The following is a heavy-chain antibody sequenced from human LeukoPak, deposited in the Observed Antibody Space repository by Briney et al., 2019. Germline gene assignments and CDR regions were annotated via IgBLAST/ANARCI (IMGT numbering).Heavy chain of an antibody. CDR1: GYTFTSYG. J-gene: IGHJ3*02. Sequence: ASVKVSCKASGYTFTSYGISWVRQAPGQGLEWMGWISAYNGNTNYAQKLQGRVTMTTDTSTSTAYMELRSLRSDDTAVYYCATVTTYFDAFDIWGQGTMVTVSS. V-gene: IGHV1-18*01. CDR3: ATVTTYFDAFDI. CDR2: ISAYNGNT. D-gene: IGHD4-17*01.